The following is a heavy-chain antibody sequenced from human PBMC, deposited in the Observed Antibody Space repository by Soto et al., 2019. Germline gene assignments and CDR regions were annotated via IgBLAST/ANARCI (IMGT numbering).Heavy chain of an antibody. D-gene: IGHD3-9*01. V-gene: IGHV3-7*01. J-gene: IGHJ6*03. Sequence: PGGSLRLSCAASGFSFSSYWMSWVRQAPGKGLEWVANIKQDGSEKYYVDSVKGRFTISRDNAKNSLYLQMNSLRAEDTAVYYCARDDILTGADYYYYYMDVWGKGTTVTVSS. CDR1: GFSFSSYW. CDR2: IKQDGSEK. CDR3: ARDDILTGADYYYYYMDV.